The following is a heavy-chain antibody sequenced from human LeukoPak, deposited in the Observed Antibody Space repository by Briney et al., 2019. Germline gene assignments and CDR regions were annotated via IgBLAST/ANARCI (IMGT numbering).Heavy chain of an antibody. CDR2: VYYSGST. J-gene: IGHJ4*02. V-gene: IGHV4-39*07. Sequence: KPSETLSLTCTVSGGSITSSSYYWGWIRQPPGKGLEWIGSVYYSGSTYYNPSLKSRVTISVDTSKNQFSLKLSSVTAADTAVYYCAREGYYYDSSGYYGNWGQGTLVTVSS. D-gene: IGHD3-22*01. CDR3: AREGYYYDSSGYYGN. CDR1: GGSITSSSYY.